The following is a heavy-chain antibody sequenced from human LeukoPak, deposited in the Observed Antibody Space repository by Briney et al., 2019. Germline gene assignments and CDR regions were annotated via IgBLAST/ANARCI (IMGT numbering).Heavy chain of an antibody. J-gene: IGHJ4*02. CDR1: GFTFSSYA. CDR2: ISSSSTTI. D-gene: IGHD4/OR15-4a*01. CDR3: ARGYNYGAY. V-gene: IGHV3-48*04. Sequence: GGSLRLSCAASGFTFSSYAMSWVRQAPGKGLEWVSYISSSSTTIYYADSVKGRFTISRDNTKNSLYLQMNSLRAEDTAVYYCARGYNYGAYWGQGTLVTVSS.